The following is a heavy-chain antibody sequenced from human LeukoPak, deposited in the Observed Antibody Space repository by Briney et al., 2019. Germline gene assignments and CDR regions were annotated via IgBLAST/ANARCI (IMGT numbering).Heavy chain of an antibody. CDR1: GFTFSDYY. CDR2: ISSSGSTI. V-gene: IGHV3-11*01. Sequence: PGGSLRLSCAASGFTFSDYYMSWIRQAPGKGLEWVSYISSSGSTIYYADSVKGRFTISRDNAKNSLYLQMNSLRAEDTAVYYCAKAGLLGPRDYDYWGQGTLVTVSS. J-gene: IGHJ4*02. CDR3: AKAGLLGPRDYDY. D-gene: IGHD4-17*01.